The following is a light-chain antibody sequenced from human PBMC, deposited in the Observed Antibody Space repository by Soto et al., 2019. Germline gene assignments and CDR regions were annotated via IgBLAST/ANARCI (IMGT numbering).Light chain of an antibody. CDR1: SSDVGGYNY. CDR2: EVS. V-gene: IGLV2-14*01. Sequence: QSVLTQPASVSGSPGQSITISCTGSSSDVGGYNYVSWYQQHPGKAPKLMIYEVSNWPSGVSDRFSGSKSGNTASLTISGLQAEDEADYYCSSYTRSGTYVVFGGGTKLTVL. J-gene: IGLJ2*01. CDR3: SSYTRSGTYVV.